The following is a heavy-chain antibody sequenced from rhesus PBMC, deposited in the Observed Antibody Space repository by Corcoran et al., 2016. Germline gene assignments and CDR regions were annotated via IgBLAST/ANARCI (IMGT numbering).Heavy chain of an antibody. V-gene: IGHV4-160*01. D-gene: IGHD1-26*01. Sequence: QVQLQESGPGLVKPSETLSLTCAVSGGSISSHYWTWIPPPPRQGLGGIGRIYGSGGSPDYNPSLKSRVTISTDTSKNQFSLKLSSVTAADTAVYYCARLTRNWNYRIGGLDSWGQGVVVTVSS. CDR2: IYGSGGSP. CDR1: GGSISSHY. J-gene: IGHJ6*01. CDR3: ARLTRNWNYRIGGLDS.